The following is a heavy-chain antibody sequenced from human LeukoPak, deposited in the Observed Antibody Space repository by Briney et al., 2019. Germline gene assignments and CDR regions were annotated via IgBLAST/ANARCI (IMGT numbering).Heavy chain of an antibody. D-gene: IGHD2-15*01. J-gene: IGHJ4*02. CDR2: ISAYHGNT. V-gene: IGHV1-18*01. CDR1: GYTFTSYG. Sequence: GASVKVSCKASGYTFTSYGISWVRQAPGQGLEWMGWISAYHGNTNYAQKLQGRVTMTTDTSTSTAYMELRSLRSDDTAVYYCARVGIVVVVAATPPLFDYWGQGTLVTVSS. CDR3: ARVGIVVVVAATPPLFDY.